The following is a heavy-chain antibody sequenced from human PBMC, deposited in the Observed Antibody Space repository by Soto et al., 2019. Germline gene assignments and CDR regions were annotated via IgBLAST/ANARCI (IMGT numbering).Heavy chain of an antibody. Sequence: QVQLVQSGAEVKKPGASVKVSCKASGYTFTSYYMHWVRQAPGQGLEWMGIINPSGGSTSYAQKFQGRVTMTRDTSTGTVYMELSSLRSEDTAVYYCARNCGGDCYSVGIDYWGQGTLVTVSS. V-gene: IGHV1-46*03. CDR2: INPSGGST. J-gene: IGHJ4*02. CDR1: GYTFTSYY. CDR3: ARNCGGDCYSVGIDY. D-gene: IGHD2-21*02.